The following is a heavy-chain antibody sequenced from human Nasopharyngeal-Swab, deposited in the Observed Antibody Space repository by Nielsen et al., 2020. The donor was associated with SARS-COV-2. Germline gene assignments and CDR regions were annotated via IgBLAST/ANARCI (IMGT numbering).Heavy chain of an antibody. CDR1: GFTFSNYG. D-gene: IGHD4-23*01. Sequence: GESLKISCVASGFTFSNYGIHWVRQAPGKGLEWVTIISYDGSNTYYSDSVKGRFTISRDNSKNTVYLQMDSLRGEDTAVYYCAKGTRPIYGGNIDYWGQGTMVTVSS. CDR2: ISYDGSNT. J-gene: IGHJ4*02. CDR3: AKGTRPIYGGNIDY. V-gene: IGHV3-30*18.